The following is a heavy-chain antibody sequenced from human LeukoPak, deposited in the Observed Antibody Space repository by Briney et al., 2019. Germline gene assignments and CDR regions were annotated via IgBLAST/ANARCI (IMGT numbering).Heavy chain of an antibody. CDR3: AKDRLSSPTAPRFDP. CDR1: GGSFSGYY. Sequence: PSETLSLTCAVYGGSFSGYYWSWIRQPPGKGLEWVSVISGSGGRTSYADSVKGRFTISRDNSKNTLYLQMNSLRAEDTALYYCAKDRLSSPTAPRFDPWGQGTQVTVSS. V-gene: IGHV3-23*01. CDR2: ISGSGGRT. D-gene: IGHD2/OR15-2a*01. J-gene: IGHJ5*02.